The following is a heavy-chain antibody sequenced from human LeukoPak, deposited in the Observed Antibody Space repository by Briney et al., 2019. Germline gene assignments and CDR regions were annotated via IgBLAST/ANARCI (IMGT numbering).Heavy chain of an antibody. D-gene: IGHD1-14*01. Sequence: SVKVSCKASGGTFSIYAISWVRQAPGQGLEWMGGIIPIFGTANYAQKFQGSVTITADESTSTAYMELSSLRSEDTAVYYCARTPGTNYYYYYMDVWGKGTTVTVSS. CDR1: GGTFSIYA. CDR2: IIPIFGTA. V-gene: IGHV1-69*13. CDR3: ARTPGTNYYYYYMDV. J-gene: IGHJ6*03.